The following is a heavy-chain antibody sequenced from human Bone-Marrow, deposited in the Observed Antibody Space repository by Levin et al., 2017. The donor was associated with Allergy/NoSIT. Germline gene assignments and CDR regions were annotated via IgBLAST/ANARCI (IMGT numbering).Heavy chain of an antibody. CDR3: ARTKGVSSGWYDPRYFYYMDV. CDR2: INWNGGYK. D-gene: IGHD6-19*01. V-gene: IGHV3-20*04. J-gene: IGHJ6*03. Sequence: PGGSLRLSCAASGFIFDDYGMTWVRQAPGKGLEWVSGINWNGGYKGYADSVKGRVTISRDNANNSLYLQMNSLRAEDTALYFCARTKGVSSGWYDPRYFYYMDVWGKGTTVTVSS. CDR1: GFIFDDYG.